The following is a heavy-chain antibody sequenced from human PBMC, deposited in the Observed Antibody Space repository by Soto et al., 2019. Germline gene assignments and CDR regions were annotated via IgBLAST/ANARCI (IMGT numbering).Heavy chain of an antibody. Sequence: EVQLLESGGGLVQPGGSLRLSCAASGFTFSSYAMSWVRQAPGKGLEWVSAISGCGGSTYYADSVKGRFTISRDNSKNTLYLQMNSLRAEDTAVYYCAKGPDRYYDFWSGYWHFDYWGQGTLVTVSS. CDR3: AKGPDRYYDFWSGYWHFDY. V-gene: IGHV3-23*01. D-gene: IGHD3-3*01. J-gene: IGHJ4*02. CDR2: ISGCGGST. CDR1: GFTFSSYA.